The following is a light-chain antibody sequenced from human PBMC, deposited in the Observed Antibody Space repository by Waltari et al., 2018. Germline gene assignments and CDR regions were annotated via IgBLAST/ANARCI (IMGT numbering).Light chain of an antibody. V-gene: IGKV1-39*01. CDR3: QQSYSIPLS. CDR2: GAS. Sequence: DIQMTQSPSSLSASVGERVTITCRASQSISWYLSWYQQKPGKAPKLLIKGASSLQSGVPSRLSGSGSGTDFTLTISSLQPEDVATYYCQQSYSIPLSFGGGTTVEIK. CDR1: QSISWY. J-gene: IGKJ4*01.